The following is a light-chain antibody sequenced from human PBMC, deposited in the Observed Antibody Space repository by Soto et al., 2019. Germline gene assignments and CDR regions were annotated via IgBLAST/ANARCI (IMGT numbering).Light chain of an antibody. CDR3: QQRSNWPPRIT. J-gene: IGKJ5*01. CDR2: DAS. V-gene: IGKV3-11*01. Sequence: IVFTLSPGTVSLSPRERATLSCRASQSVSSYLAWYQQKPGQAPRLLIYDASNRATGIPARFSGSGSGTDFTLTISSLEPEDFAVYYCQQRSNWPPRITFGQGTRLAIK. CDR1: QSVSSY.